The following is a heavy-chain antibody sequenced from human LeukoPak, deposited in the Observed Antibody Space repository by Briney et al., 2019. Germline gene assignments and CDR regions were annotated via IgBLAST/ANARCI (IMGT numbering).Heavy chain of an antibody. J-gene: IGHJ4*02. CDR1: GGSISSSSYY. CDR2: IYYSGST. V-gene: IGHV4-39*01. D-gene: IGHD2-15*01. CDR3: ARRYCSGGSCYPFDY. Sequence: SETLSLTCTVSGGSISSSSYYWGWIRQPPGKGLEWIGSIYYSGSTYYNPSPKSRVTISVDTSKNLFSLKLSSVTAADTAVYYCARRYCSGGSCYPFDYWGQGTLVTVSS.